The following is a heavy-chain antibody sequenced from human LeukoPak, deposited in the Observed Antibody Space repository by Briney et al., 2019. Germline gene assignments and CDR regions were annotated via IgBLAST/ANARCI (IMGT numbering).Heavy chain of an antibody. J-gene: IGHJ4*02. Sequence: SGGSLRLSCAASGFMFSSYEMYWVRQAPGKGLEWASYISSGASTMYYADSVKGRFTISRDNAKNSLFLQMNSLRAEDTAVYYCALLAVASDFDYWGQGTLVTVSS. CDR3: ALLAVASDFDY. CDR1: GFMFSSYE. V-gene: IGHV3-48*03. CDR2: ISSGASTM. D-gene: IGHD6-19*01.